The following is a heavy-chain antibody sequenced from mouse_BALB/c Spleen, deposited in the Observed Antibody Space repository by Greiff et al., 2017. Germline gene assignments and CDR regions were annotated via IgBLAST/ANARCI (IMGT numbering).Heavy chain of an antibody. J-gene: IGHJ4*01. V-gene: IGHV1-20*02. Sequence: EVMLVESGPELVKPGASVKISCKASGYSFTGYFMNWVMQSHGKSLEWIGRINPYNGDTFYNQKFKGKATLTVDKSSSTAHMELRSLASEDSAVYYCARSLYYYAMEYWGQGTSVTVSS. CDR2: INPYNGDT. CDR3: ARSLYYYAMEY. CDR1: GYSFTGYF.